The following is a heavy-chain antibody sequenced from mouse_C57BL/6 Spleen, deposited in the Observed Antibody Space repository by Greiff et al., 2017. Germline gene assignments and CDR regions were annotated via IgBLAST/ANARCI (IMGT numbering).Heavy chain of an antibody. V-gene: IGHV1-82*01. CDR1: GYAFSSSW. CDR3: ARSARSHYFDY. CDR2: VYPGDGDT. Sequence: QVQLKESGPELVKPGASVKISCTASGYAFSSSWMNWVKQRPGKGLEWIGRVYPGDGDTNYNGKVKGKATLTADKSSSTAYMQLRSLTSEDSAVYFCARSARSHYFDYWGQGTTLTVSS. J-gene: IGHJ2*01.